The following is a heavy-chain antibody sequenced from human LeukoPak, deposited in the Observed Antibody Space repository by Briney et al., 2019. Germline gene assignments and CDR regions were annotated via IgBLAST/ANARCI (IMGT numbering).Heavy chain of an antibody. CDR2: VSGSGTIT. J-gene: IGHJ4*02. D-gene: IGHD6-13*01. Sequence: GGSLRLSCAASGFTFSSYAMTWVRQVPGKGLEWVSAVSGSGTITYYADSVKGRFTISRDNSMNTLYLQMNSLRAEDTAVYYCAKLSSSWYSFDYWGQGTLVTVSS. V-gene: IGHV3-23*01. CDR3: AKLSSSWYSFDY. CDR1: GFTFSSYA.